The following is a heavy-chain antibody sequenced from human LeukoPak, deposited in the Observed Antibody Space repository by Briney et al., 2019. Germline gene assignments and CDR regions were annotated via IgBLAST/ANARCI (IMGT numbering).Heavy chain of an antibody. J-gene: IGHJ4*02. D-gene: IGHD6-13*01. CDR1: GGTFSSYA. CDR3: ARFNNQIAADY. Sequence: SVKVSCKASGGTFSSYAISWVRQAPGQGPEWLGGIIPIFGTANYAQKFHGSVTITTDESTSTDYQELSSLRPEDTAVYYCARFNNQIAADYWGQGTLVTVSS. V-gene: IGHV1-69*05. CDR2: IIPIFGTA.